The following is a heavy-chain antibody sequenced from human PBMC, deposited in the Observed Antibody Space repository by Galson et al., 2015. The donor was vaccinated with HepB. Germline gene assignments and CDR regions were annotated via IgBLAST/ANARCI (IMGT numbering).Heavy chain of an antibody. V-gene: IGHV4-34*01. CDR1: GGSFSGYY. Sequence: SETLSLTCGGYGGSFSGYYWSWIRQSPGKGLEWLGEINNSGKPTYSPALKGRISMSRDTSKNQFSLSLTSVTAADTAMYYCAVHEYGGEYWGQGTLVTVAS. D-gene: IGHD4-23*01. CDR2: INNSGKP. J-gene: IGHJ4*02. CDR3: AVHEYGGEY.